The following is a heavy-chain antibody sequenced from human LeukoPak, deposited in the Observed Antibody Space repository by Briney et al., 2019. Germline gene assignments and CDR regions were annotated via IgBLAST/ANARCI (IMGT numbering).Heavy chain of an antibody. V-gene: IGHV3-23*01. Sequence: GGSLRLSCAASGFTFSSYSMSWVRQAPGKGLEWVSVISGSGGDTFYADSVKGRFTISRDNSKNTLYLQMNSLRVEDTAVYYCAKDKDDYGDYVSLYYFDYWGQGTLVTVSS. CDR1: GFTFSSYS. CDR3: AKDKDDYGDYVSLYYFDY. CDR2: ISGSGGDT. J-gene: IGHJ4*02. D-gene: IGHD4-17*01.